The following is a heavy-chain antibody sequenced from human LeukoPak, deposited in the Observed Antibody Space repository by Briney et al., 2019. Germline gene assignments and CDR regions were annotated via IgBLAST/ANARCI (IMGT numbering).Heavy chain of an antibody. Sequence: GGSLRLSCAASGFTFTDTWMSWVRQAPGRGLEWVGRIKSLSNGGTSEYAAPVEGRFTISRDGSKDTLFLQMNSLKSDDTAIYYCTTEKHGEHRWGMDVWGHGTTVTVSS. CDR3: TTEKHGEHRWGMDV. D-gene: IGHD4-17*01. CDR2: IKSLSNGGTS. J-gene: IGHJ6*02. V-gene: IGHV3-15*01. CDR1: GFTFTDTW.